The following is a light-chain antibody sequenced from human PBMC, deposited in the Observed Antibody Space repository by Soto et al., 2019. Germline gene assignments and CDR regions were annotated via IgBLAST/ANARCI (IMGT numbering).Light chain of an antibody. J-gene: IGKJ2*01. CDR3: QQANSFPYT. Sequence: DIQLTQSPSFLSASVGDRVTITCRTSQDISSYLAWYQQKPGKAPQLLISAASTLQSGVPSRFSGSGSGTDFTLTISSLQPEDFATYYCQQANSFPYTFGQGTKLDIK. V-gene: IGKV1-9*01. CDR2: AAS. CDR1: QDISSY.